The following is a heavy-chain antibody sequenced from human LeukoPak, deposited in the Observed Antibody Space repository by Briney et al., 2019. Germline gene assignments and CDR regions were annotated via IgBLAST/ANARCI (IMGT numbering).Heavy chain of an antibody. V-gene: IGHV3-23*01. Sequence: GGSLRLSCAASGFTLNSYAMSWVRQAPGKGLEWVSAISDGGSDTYYADSVKGRFTISKDNSKNMLFLQMNSQMDDDTAVYYCAKRVPYSSSSVYFDSWGQGTLVTVSS. J-gene: IGHJ4*02. D-gene: IGHD6-6*01. CDR2: ISDGGSDT. CDR1: GFTLNSYA. CDR3: AKRVPYSSSSVYFDS.